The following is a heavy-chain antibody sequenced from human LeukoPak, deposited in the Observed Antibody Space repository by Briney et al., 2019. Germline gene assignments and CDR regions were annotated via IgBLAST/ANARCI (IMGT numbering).Heavy chain of an antibody. CDR2: IYYSGST. Sequence: SETLSLTCTVSGGSISSSSYYWGWIRQPPGKGLEWIGSIYYSGSTYYNPSLKSRVTISVDTSKNQSSLKLSSVTAADTAVYYCARQDGWFDPWGQGTLVTVSS. V-gene: IGHV4-39*01. D-gene: IGHD5-24*01. J-gene: IGHJ5*02. CDR3: ARQDGWFDP. CDR1: GGSISSSSYY.